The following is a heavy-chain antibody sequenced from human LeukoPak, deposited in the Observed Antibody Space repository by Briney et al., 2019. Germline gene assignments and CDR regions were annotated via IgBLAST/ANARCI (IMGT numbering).Heavy chain of an antibody. CDR2: IITIFGTA. CDR1: GGTFSSYA. V-gene: IGHV1-69*13. CDR3: ARDEGSGYYSY. Sequence: ASVKVSCKASGGTFSSYAISWVRQAPGQGLEWMGGIITIFGTANYAQKFQGRVTITADESTSTAYMELSSLRSEDTAVYYCARDEGSGYYSYWGQGTLVTVSS. D-gene: IGHD3-22*01. J-gene: IGHJ4*02.